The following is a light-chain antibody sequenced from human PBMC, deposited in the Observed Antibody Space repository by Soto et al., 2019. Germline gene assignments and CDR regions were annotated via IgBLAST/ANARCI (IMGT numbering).Light chain of an antibody. CDR1: QTIRIC. CDR2: KAS. CDR3: QHYNSYSEA. J-gene: IGKJ1*01. V-gene: IGKV1-5*03. Sequence: MQLTQSPSYLSASVGDRVTITCRASQTIRICFSWYQQKPGKATKLLIYKASTLKSGVPSRCSGSGSGTEFTLTISSLQPDDFATYYCQHYNSYSEAFGQGTKVDI.